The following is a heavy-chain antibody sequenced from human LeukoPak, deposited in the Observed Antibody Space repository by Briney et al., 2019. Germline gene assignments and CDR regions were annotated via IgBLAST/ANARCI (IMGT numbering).Heavy chain of an antibody. CDR2: ISANGDYI. CDR3: AREGPTYYYDSSGYYSDY. CDR1: GFTFSSYA. D-gene: IGHD3-22*01. J-gene: IGHJ4*02. V-gene: IGHV3-21*01. Sequence: PGGSLRLSCAASGFTFSSYAVNWVRQAPGEGLEWVSSISANGDYIYYADSVKGRFTISRDNAKNSLYLQMNSLRAEDTAVYYCAREGPTYYYDSSGYYSDYWGQGTLVTVSS.